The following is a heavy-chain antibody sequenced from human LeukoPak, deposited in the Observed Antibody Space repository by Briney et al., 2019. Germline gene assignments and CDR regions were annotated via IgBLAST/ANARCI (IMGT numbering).Heavy chain of an antibody. Sequence: ASVKVSCKASGYTFTSYGISWVRQAPGQGLEWMGWISAYNGNTNYAQKLQGRVTMTTDTSTSTAYMELRSLRSDDTAVYYCARDSPRYDFWGGYRPRYGMDVWGQGTTVTVSS. CDR1: GYTFTSYG. V-gene: IGHV1-18*01. CDR3: ARDSPRYDFWGGYRPRYGMDV. CDR2: ISAYNGNT. D-gene: IGHD3-3*01. J-gene: IGHJ6*02.